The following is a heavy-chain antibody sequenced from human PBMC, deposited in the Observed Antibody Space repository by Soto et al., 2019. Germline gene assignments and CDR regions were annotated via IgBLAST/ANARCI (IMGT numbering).Heavy chain of an antibody. J-gene: IGHJ4*02. CDR2: TYYRSKWYN. CDR3: ARDLSLYSSSWGAYFDY. Sequence: SQTLSRTCXISGDSVSSNSAAWNWIRQSPSRGLEWLGRTYYRSKWYNDYAVSVKSRITINPDTSKNQFSLQLNSVTPEDTAVYYCARDLSLYSSSWGAYFDYWGQGTLVTGSS. D-gene: IGHD6-13*01. CDR1: GDSVSSNSAA. V-gene: IGHV6-1*01.